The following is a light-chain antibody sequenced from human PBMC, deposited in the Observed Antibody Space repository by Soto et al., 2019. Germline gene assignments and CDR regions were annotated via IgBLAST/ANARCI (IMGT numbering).Light chain of an antibody. Sequence: EIVMTQSPATLSVSPGERATLSCRASQSVSSNLAWYQQKPGQAPRLLIYGASTRATGIPARFSGSGSGTEFTLTISSLQSEDFAVYYCRQYGYSLGFAFGGGTKVDIK. J-gene: IGKJ4*01. CDR2: GAS. CDR1: QSVSSN. V-gene: IGKV3-15*01. CDR3: RQYGYSLGFA.